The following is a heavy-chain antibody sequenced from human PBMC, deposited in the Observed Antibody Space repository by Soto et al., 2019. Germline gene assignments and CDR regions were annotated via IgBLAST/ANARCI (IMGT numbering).Heavy chain of an antibody. CDR2: INPNSGGT. Sequence: ASVKVSCKASGYTFAGYYMHWVRQAPGQRLEWMGWINPNSGGTNYAQKFQGWVTMTRDTSISTAYMELSRLRSDDTAVYYCARSPGGVVTAMYYFDYWGQGTLVTVSS. D-gene: IGHD2-21*02. J-gene: IGHJ4*02. CDR3: ARSPGGVVTAMYYFDY. V-gene: IGHV1-2*04. CDR1: GYTFAGYY.